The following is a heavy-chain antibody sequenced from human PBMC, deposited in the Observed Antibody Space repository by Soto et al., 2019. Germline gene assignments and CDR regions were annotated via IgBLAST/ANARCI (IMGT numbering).Heavy chain of an antibody. CDR3: ARHHPVFDP. CDR2: IHYSGST. Sequence: PSETLSLTCSVSGASISIGTDYWGWIRQPPGKGLEWIGNIHYSGSTYYNPSLKSRVTISVDTSKNQFSLKLSSVTAADTAVYYCARHHPVFDPWGQGTLVTVSS. J-gene: IGHJ5*02. CDR1: GASISIGTDY. V-gene: IGHV4-39*07.